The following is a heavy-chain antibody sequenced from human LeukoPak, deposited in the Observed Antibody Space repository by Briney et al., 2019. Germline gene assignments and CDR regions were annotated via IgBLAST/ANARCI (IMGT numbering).Heavy chain of an antibody. CDR2: IKEDGSDK. CDR3: ARASAVAGTREY. Sequence: GGSLRLSCAASGFTFSSYWMSWVRQAPGKGLEWVANIKEDGSDKYYADSVKGRFTISRDNAKNSLYLQMNSLRAEDTAVYYCARASAVAGTREYWGQGTLVTVSS. J-gene: IGHJ4*02. D-gene: IGHD6-19*01. V-gene: IGHV3-7*01. CDR1: GFTFSSYW.